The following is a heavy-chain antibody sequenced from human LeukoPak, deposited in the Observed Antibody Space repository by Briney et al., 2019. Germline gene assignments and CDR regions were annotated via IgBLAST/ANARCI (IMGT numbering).Heavy chain of an antibody. Sequence: SETLSLTCTVSGGSISSYYWSWIRQPPGKGLEWIGYIYYSGSTNYNPSLKGRVTISVDTSKNQFSLKLSSVTAADTAVYYCARQKSSGWYEVDYWGQGTLVTVSS. CDR2: IYYSGST. CDR1: GGSISSYY. D-gene: IGHD6-19*01. CDR3: ARQKSSGWYEVDY. V-gene: IGHV4-59*08. J-gene: IGHJ4*02.